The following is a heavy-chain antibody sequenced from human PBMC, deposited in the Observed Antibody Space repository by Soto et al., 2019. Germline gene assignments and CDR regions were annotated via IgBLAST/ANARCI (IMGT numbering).Heavy chain of an antibody. D-gene: IGHD3-3*01. CDR1: GYPFTDYY. CDR2: INPNTGAT. CDR3: ARDGDFWIAYSNKWGFTGFAY. V-gene: IGHV1-2*06. Sequence: ASVKVSCKASGYPFTDYYIHWVRQAPGQGLEWMARINPNTGATDSAQKFQGRVTMTSDSSISTASMELNRLTSDDTAVYYCARDGDFWIAYSNKWGFTGFAYWGQ. J-gene: IGHJ4*02.